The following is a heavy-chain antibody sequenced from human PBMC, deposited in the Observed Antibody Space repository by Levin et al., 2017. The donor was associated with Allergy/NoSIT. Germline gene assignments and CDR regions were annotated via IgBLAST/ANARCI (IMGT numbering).Heavy chain of an antibody. CDR3: TFGDTYGMDV. CDR1: GFTFSSYG. V-gene: IGHV3-33*01. J-gene: IGHJ6*02. Sequence: GESLKISCAASGFTFSSYGMHWVRQAPGKGLEWVAVIWYDGSNKYYADSVKGRFTISRDNSKNTLYLQMNSLRAEDTAVYYCTFGDTYGMDVWGQGTTVTVSS. D-gene: IGHD3-10*01. CDR2: IWYDGSNK.